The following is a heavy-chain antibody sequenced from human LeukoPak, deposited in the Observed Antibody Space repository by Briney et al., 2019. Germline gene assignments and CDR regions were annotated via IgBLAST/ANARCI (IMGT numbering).Heavy chain of an antibody. CDR2: IMPIFGAA. CDR3: ARKRITMVREVTRDPFNFDY. D-gene: IGHD3-10*01. CDR1: GYTFTSYY. V-gene: IGHV1-69*06. Sequence: GASVKVSCKASGYTFTSYYMHWVRQAPGQGLEWMGGIMPIFGAANYAQRFQGGVTITADKSTSTAYMELSSLRSDDTAVYYCARKRITMVREVTRDPFNFDYWGQGTLVTVSS. J-gene: IGHJ4*02.